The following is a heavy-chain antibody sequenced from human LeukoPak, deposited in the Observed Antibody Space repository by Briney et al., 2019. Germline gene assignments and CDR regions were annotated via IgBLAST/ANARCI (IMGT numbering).Heavy chain of an antibody. CDR1: GGSISSSSYY. V-gene: IGHV4-39*01. CDR3: ARYSSSSFDY. Sequence: TASETLSLTCTVSGGSISSSSYYWGWIRQPQGKGLEWIGSIYYSGSTYYNPSLKSRVTISVDTSKNEFSLKLSSVTAADTAVYYCARYSSSSFDYWGQGTLVTVSS. J-gene: IGHJ4*02. CDR2: IYYSGST. D-gene: IGHD6-6*01.